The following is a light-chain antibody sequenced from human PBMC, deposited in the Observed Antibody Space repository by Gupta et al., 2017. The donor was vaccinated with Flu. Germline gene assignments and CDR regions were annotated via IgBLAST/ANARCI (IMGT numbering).Light chain of an antibody. CDR2: GSS. Sequence: QSVLTQPPSVSGAPGQRVTISCTGSRSNIGAGYDVHWYQQVPGRAPKVLIYGSSNRPSGVPDRFFGSKSGISASLAITGLQAEDEADYYCQSYDTSLSGWVFGGGTKVTAL. J-gene: IGLJ3*02. CDR3: QSYDTSLSGWV. CDR1: RSNIGAGYD. V-gene: IGLV1-40*01.